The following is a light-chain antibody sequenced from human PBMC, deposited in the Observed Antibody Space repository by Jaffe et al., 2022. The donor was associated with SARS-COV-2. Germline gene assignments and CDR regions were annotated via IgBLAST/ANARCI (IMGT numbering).Light chain of an antibody. V-gene: IGKV3-20*01. J-gene: IGKJ2*01. Sequence: EVVLTQSPGTLSKSPGERVSLSCRASESVSSIYIAWYQQKPGQAPSLLIYAASNRATGVPDRFSGSGSETDFTLTISRLEPEDSAVYYCQQYSSSHSFGQGTRLEIK. CDR3: QQYSSSHS. CDR2: AAS. CDR1: ESVSSIY.